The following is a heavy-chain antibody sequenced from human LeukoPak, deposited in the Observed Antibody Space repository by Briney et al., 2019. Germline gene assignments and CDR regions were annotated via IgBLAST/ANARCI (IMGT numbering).Heavy chain of an antibody. D-gene: IGHD3-22*01. Sequence: SETLSLTCAVYGGSFSGYYWSWIRQPPGKGLEWIGEINHSGSTNYNPSLKSRVTISVDTSKSQFSLKLNSMTTADTAVYYCARGAQTYYDKAPVDYWGRGTLVTVSS. J-gene: IGHJ4*02. CDR1: GGSFSGYY. CDR3: ARGAQTYYDKAPVDY. V-gene: IGHV4-34*01. CDR2: INHSGST.